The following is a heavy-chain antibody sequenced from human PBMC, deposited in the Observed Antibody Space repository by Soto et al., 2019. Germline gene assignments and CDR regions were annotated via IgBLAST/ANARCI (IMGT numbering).Heavy chain of an antibody. Sequence: GESLKISCKGSGYSFTSYWIGWVRQMPGKGLEWMGIIYPGDSDTRYSPSFQGQVTISADKSISTAYLQWSSLKASDTAMYYCARISSSWYSDPFVPYGMDVWGQGTTVTVSS. CDR3: ARISSSWYSDPFVPYGMDV. V-gene: IGHV5-51*01. J-gene: IGHJ6*02. CDR1: GYSFTSYW. CDR2: IYPGDSDT. D-gene: IGHD6-13*01.